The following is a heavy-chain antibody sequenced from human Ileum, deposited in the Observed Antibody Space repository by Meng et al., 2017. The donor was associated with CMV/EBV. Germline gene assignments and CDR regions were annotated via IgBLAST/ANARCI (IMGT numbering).Heavy chain of an antibody. CDR2: ISGTGTST. D-gene: IGHD3-10*01. J-gene: IGHJ4*02. V-gene: IGHV3-23*01. CDR3: AKDNGYGGSYFDY. CDR1: GFTFNTYA. Sequence: GGSLRLSCAASGFTFNTYAMSWVRQAPGKGLEWVSAISGTGTSTYYGDSVTGRFTISRDNSKNTLYLQMNSLRAEDTAVYYCAKDNGYGGSYFDYWGQGTRVT.